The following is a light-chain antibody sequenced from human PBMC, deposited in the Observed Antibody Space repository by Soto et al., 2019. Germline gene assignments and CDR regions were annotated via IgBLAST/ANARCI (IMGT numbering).Light chain of an antibody. CDR1: QDIRNF. Sequence: DIQMTQSPTSLSASVGDRVTITCRASQDIRNFVAWYQQKPGKAPKLLIYAASTLQSGVPSRFSASGSGTDFTLTINSLQPAHAATYSCQKYSSVPVFGPGTKVEIK. V-gene: IGKV1-27*01. J-gene: IGKJ3*01. CDR3: QKYSSVPV. CDR2: AAS.